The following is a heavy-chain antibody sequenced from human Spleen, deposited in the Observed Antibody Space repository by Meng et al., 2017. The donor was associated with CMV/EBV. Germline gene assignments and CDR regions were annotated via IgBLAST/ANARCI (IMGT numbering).Heavy chain of an antibody. CDR1: GGSISSSSYY. J-gene: IGHJ5*02. V-gene: IGHV4-39*07. CDR2: IYHSGGT. D-gene: IGHD2-15*01. Sequence: SGGSISSSSYYWGWIRQPPGKGLEWIGEIYHSGGTSYNPSLKSRVTISVDKSKNQFSLRLSSVTAADTAVYYCARLPLGRRGVLPFDPWGQGTLVTVSS. CDR3: ARLPLGRRGVLPFDP.